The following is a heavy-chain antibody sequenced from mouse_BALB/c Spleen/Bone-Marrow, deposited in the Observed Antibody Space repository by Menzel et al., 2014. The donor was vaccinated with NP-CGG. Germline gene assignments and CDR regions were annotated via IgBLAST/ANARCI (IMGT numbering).Heavy chain of an antibody. CDR3: ARLDVGGY. J-gene: IGHJ2*01. CDR2: ISDGSSTI. Sequence: EVKLMESGGGLAQPGGSRKLSCAASGFTFSSFGMHWVRQAPEKGLEWVAYISDGSSTIYYADTVKGRFTIFRDNPKNTLFLQMTSLRSEDTAMYYCARLDVGGYWGQGTTLTVSS. CDR1: GFTFSSFG. V-gene: IGHV5-17*02.